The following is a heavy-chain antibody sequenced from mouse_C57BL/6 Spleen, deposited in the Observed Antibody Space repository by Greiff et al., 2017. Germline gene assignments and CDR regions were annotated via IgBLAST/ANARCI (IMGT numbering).Heavy chain of an antibody. CDR1: GYTFTSYG. V-gene: IGHV1-58*01. CDR2: IYIGNGYT. CDR3: ARSDYGSRRGAMDY. Sequence: VHVKQSGAELVRPGSSVKMSCKTSGYTFTSYGINWVKQRPGQGLEWIGYIYIGNGYTEYNEKFKGKATLTSDTSSSTAYMQLSSLTSEDSAIYFCARSDYGSRRGAMDYWGQGTSVTVSS. J-gene: IGHJ4*01. D-gene: IGHD1-1*01.